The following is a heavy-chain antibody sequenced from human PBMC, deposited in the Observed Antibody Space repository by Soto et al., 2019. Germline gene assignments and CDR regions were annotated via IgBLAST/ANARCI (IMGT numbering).Heavy chain of an antibody. CDR3: ASAVRITIFGVVPRDYYYGMDV. Sequence: GASVKVSCKASGGTFSSYAISWVRQAPGQGLEWMGGIIPIFGTANYAQKFQGRVTITADKSTSTAYMELSSLRSEGTAVYYCASAVRITIFGVVPRDYYYGMDVWGQGTTVTVSS. J-gene: IGHJ6*02. CDR2: IIPIFGTA. D-gene: IGHD3-3*01. CDR1: GGTFSSYA. V-gene: IGHV1-69*06.